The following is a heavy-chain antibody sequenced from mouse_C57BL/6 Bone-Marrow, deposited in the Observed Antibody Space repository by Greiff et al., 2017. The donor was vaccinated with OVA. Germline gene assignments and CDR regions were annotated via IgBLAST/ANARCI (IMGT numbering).Heavy chain of an antibody. Sequence: QVQLQQPGAELVMPGASVKLSCKASGYTFTSYWMHWVKQRPGQGLEWIGEIDPSDSYTNYNQKFKGKSTLTVDKSSSTAYMQLSSLTSEDSAVYYCARGKYGNYDYAMVYWGQGTSVTVSS. J-gene: IGHJ4*01. V-gene: IGHV1-69*01. CDR1: GYTFTSYW. CDR2: IDPSDSYT. CDR3: ARGKYGNYDYAMVY. D-gene: IGHD2-1*01.